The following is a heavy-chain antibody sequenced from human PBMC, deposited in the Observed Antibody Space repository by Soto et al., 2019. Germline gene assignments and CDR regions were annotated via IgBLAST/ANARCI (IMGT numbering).Heavy chain of an antibody. CDR2: IYPGDSDT. V-gene: IGHV5-51*01. CDR1: GYSFTSYW. CDR3: ARVNDPKVNRFDP. J-gene: IGHJ5*02. Sequence: PGESLKISCNGSGYSFTSYWIGWVRQMPGKGLEWMGIIYPGDSDTRYSPSFQGQVTISADKSISTAYLQWSSLKASDTAMYYCARVNDPKVNRFDPWGQGTLVTVYS. D-gene: IGHD1-1*01.